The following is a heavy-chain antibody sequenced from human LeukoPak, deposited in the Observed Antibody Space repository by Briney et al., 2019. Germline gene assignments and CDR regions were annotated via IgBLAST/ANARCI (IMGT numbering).Heavy chain of an antibody. CDR1: GFTFSSYW. CDR3: AREETAAGTGVTGPWLRAFDI. V-gene: IGHV3-7*03. Sequence: GGSLRLSCAASGFTFSSYWMSWVRQAPGKGLEWVANIKQDGSEKYYVDSVKGRFTISRDNAKNSLYLQMNSLRAEDTAVYYCAREETAAGTGVTGPWLRAFDIWGQGTMVTVSS. J-gene: IGHJ3*02. D-gene: IGHD6-13*01. CDR2: IKQDGSEK.